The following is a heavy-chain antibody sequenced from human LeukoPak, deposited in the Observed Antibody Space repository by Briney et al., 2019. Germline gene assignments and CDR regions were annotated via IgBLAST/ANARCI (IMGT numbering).Heavy chain of an antibody. J-gene: IGHJ4*02. V-gene: IGHV4-59*01. CDR1: GGSISSYY. Sequence: SETLSLTCTVSGGSISSYYWSWIRQPPGKGLEWIGYIYYSGSTNYNPSLKSRVTISVDTSKNQFSLKLSSVTAADTAVYYCARGGGLHPFDYWGQGTLVTVST. D-gene: IGHD2-15*01. CDR3: ARGGGLHPFDY. CDR2: IYYSGST.